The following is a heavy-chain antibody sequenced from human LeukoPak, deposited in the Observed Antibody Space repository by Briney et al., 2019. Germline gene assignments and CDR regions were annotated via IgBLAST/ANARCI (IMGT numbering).Heavy chain of an antibody. CDR2: ISSSSSYI. V-gene: IGHV3-21*01. CDR1: GFTFSSYS. D-gene: IGHD6-19*01. Sequence: GGSLRLSCAASGFTFSSYSMNWVRQAPGKGLEWVSSISSSSSYIYYADSVKGRFTISRDNAKNSLYLQMNSLGAEDTAVYYCARYGAGPYYYYMDVWGKGTTVTISS. CDR3: ARYGAGPYYYYMDV. J-gene: IGHJ6*03.